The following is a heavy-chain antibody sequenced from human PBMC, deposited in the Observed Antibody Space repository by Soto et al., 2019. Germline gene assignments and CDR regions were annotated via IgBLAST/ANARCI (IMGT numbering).Heavy chain of an antibody. J-gene: IGHJ6*02. CDR3: ARDGYCISTTCYFLPDV. Sequence: PGGSLRISCAASGFSISRFGMNWVRQAPGKGLEWVSYISSSSSTIYYADSVKGRFTISRDNAKNSLYLQMNSLRDEDTAVYYCARDGYCISTTCYFLPDVWGQGTSVTVSS. CDR1: GFSISRFG. CDR2: ISSSSSTI. V-gene: IGHV3-48*02. D-gene: IGHD2-2*03.